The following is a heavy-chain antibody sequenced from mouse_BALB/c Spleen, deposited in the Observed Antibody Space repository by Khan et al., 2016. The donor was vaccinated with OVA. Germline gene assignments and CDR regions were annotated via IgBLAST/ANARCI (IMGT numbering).Heavy chain of an antibody. CDR2: IFPGNSDT. CDR1: GYSFTSYL. CDR3: TSGGYSSFAY. J-gene: IGHJ3*01. D-gene: IGHD1-3*01. V-gene: IGHV1-5*01. Sequence: EVQLQQSGTVLARPGASVKMSCKASGYSFTSYLIHWVKQRPGQGLEWIGDIFPGNSDTSYNQKFKDKAQLTAGTSASTAYMELRKLPNEDSTVYSCTSGGYSSFAYWGQGTLVTVSA.